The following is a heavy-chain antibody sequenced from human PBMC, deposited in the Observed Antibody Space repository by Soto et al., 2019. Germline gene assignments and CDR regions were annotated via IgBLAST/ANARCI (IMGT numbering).Heavy chain of an antibody. D-gene: IGHD2-15*01. CDR2: INHSGST. Sequence: QVQLQQWGAGLLKPSETLSLTCAVYGGSFSGYYWSWIRQPPGKGLEWIGEINHSGSTNYNPSLKSRVTISVDTSKNQFSLKLSSVTAADTAVYYCARGLLYDGYCSGGSCYSGFAIDYWGQGTLVTVSS. J-gene: IGHJ4*02. CDR1: GGSFSGYY. V-gene: IGHV4-34*01. CDR3: ARGLLYDGYCSGGSCYSGFAIDY.